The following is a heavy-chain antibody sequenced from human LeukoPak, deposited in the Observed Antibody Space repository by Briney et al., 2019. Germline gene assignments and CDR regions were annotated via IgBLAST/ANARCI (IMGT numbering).Heavy chain of an antibody. CDR2: TGSDGKNK. CDR1: GFTFISYG. Sequence: PGGSLRLSCAASGFTFISYGMDWVRQAPGKRLEWVTFTGSDGKNKYYADSVKGRFTISRDNSKNTLYLQMNSLRAEDTAVYYCAKEGSIMITFGGVIAHWYFDLWGRGTLVTVSS. CDR3: AKEGSIMITFGGVIAHWYFDL. V-gene: IGHV3-30*02. D-gene: IGHD3-16*02. J-gene: IGHJ2*01.